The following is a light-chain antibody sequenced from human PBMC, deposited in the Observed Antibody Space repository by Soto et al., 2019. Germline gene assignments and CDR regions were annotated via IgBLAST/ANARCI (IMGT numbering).Light chain of an antibody. V-gene: IGKV3-15*01. J-gene: IGKJ1*01. CDR3: QQYNNWPGT. Sequence: ETVMPQSPATLSVSPGESATLSCRASQSVSTNLAWYQHNPGQAPRLLISGASTRATGLPARFSGSGSGTEFTLTISSLQSEDFAVYYCQQYNNWPGTFGQGTKVE. CDR2: GAS. CDR1: QSVSTN.